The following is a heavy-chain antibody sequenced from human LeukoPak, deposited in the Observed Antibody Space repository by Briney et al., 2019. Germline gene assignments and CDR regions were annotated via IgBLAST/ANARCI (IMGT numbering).Heavy chain of an antibody. Sequence: ASVKVSCKASGYTFTSYDIHWVRQATGQGLEWMGWMNPNSSNAGYAQKFQGRVTMTRNTSISTAYMELSSLRSEDTAVYYCAKGGYSGYDGGDYWGQGTLVTVSS. D-gene: IGHD5-12*01. CDR2: MNPNSSNA. J-gene: IGHJ4*02. CDR1: GYTFTSYD. CDR3: AKGGYSGYDGGDY. V-gene: IGHV1-8*01.